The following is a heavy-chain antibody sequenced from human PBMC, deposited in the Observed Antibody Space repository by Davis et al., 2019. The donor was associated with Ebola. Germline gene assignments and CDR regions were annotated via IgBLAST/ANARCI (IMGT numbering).Heavy chain of an antibody. V-gene: IGHV4-34*01. D-gene: IGHD1-26*01. CDR3: ATASGSYYMGFDY. CDR2: IDHNGIA. Sequence: MPSETLSLTCTVYGGSFSAYYWTWIRQPPGKGLEWIGEIDHNGIASYNPSLKSRVAISIDTSKNQFSLKLSSVTAADTAVYYCATASGSYYMGFDYWGQGTLVTVSS. CDR1: GGSFSAYY. J-gene: IGHJ4*02.